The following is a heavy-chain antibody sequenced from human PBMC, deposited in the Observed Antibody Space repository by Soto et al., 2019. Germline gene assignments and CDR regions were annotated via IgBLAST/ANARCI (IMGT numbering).Heavy chain of an antibody. CDR3: ARGTGRGYLGAFDI. J-gene: IGHJ3*02. V-gene: IGHV4-59*01. CDR1: GGSMGTYY. CDR2: IYYSGST. Sequence: SETLSLTCAVQGGSMGTYYWWCIRQPPGKGLEWIGYIYYSGSTNHNPSLKSRVTISVDTSKNQFSLKLSSVTAADTAVYYCARGTGRGYLGAFDIWGQGTMDT. D-gene: IGHD3-10*01.